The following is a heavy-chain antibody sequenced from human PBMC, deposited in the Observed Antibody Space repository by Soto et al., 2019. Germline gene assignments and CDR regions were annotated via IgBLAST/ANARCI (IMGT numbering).Heavy chain of an antibody. CDR2: ISSSSSYI. V-gene: IGHV3-21*01. CDR1: GFSFSSYS. CDR3: ARVMYYYDSSGPGTFQH. Sequence: PGGSLRLSCAASGFSFSSYSMNWVRQAPGKGLEWVSSISSSSSYIYYAESVKGRFTISRDNAKNSLYLQMNSLRAEAAAVYYCARVMYYYDSSGPGTFQHWGQGTLVTVSS. J-gene: IGHJ1*01. D-gene: IGHD3-22*01.